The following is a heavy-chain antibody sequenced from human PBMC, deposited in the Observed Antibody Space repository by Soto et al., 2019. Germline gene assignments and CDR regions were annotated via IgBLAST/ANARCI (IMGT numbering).Heavy chain of an antibody. CDR2: INHSGST. J-gene: IGHJ4*02. CDR3: ARGPITIFGVVIIRGRVDY. Sequence: SETLSLTCAVYGGSFSGYYWSWIRQPLGKGLEWIGEINHSGSTNYNPSLKSRVTISVDTSKNQFSLKLSSVTAADTAVYYCARGPITIFGVVIIRGRVDYWGQGTLVTVSS. D-gene: IGHD3-3*01. CDR1: GGSFSGYY. V-gene: IGHV4-34*01.